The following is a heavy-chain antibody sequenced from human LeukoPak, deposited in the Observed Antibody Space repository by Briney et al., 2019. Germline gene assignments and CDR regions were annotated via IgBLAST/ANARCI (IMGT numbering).Heavy chain of an antibody. V-gene: IGHV5-51*01. CDR2: IYPADSYT. CDR1: GYNFTNYG. D-gene: IGHD1-7*01. J-gene: IGHJ2*01. Sequence: GESLKISCKGSGYNFTNYGIGWVRQMPGKGLGWMGIIYPADSYTRYSPSFRGQVTISADKAISIAYPHLSSLKASDTAMYYCARRPRWHYVSEEWFLYLWGRGTLVTVSA. CDR3: ARRPRWHYVSEEWFLYL.